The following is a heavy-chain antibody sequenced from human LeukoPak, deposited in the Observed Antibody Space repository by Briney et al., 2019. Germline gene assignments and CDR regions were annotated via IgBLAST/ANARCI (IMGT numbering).Heavy chain of an antibody. D-gene: IGHD6-19*01. CDR2: INPNSGGT. Sequence: ASVRVSCKASGYTFTGYYMHWVRQAPGQGLEWMGWINPNSGGTNFAQKFQGRVTMTRDTSISTAYMELSRLRSDDTAMYYCAREKRVAGSRGGFDPWGQGTLVTDSS. J-gene: IGHJ5*02. V-gene: IGHV1-2*02. CDR3: AREKRVAGSRGGFDP. CDR1: GYTFTGYY.